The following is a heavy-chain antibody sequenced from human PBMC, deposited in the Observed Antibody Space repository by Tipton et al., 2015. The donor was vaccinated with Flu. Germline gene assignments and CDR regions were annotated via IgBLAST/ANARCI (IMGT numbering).Heavy chain of an antibody. CDR3: ARTAENYYYGTGGSSLAAGWYVDL. D-gene: IGHD3-22*01. CDR2: IYDSGST. J-gene: IGHJ2*01. CDR1: GGSISSGNYY. Sequence: LRLSCTVSGGSISSGNYYWSWIRQPPGKGLEWIGYIYDSGSTYYNPSLRSRLTISVDTSKHQFSLKLSSVTAADTAVYYCARTAENYYYGTGGSSLAAGWYVDLWGRGTLVTVSS. V-gene: IGHV4-30-4*01.